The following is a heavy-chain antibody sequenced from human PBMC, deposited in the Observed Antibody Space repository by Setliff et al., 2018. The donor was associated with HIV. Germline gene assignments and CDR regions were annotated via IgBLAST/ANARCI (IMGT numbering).Heavy chain of an antibody. CDR2: IYYTGST. J-gene: IGHJ3*02. CDR1: GGSVSNTTYY. CDR3: ARDTYDVSTGPGAFDI. V-gene: IGHV4-39*07. Sequence: SETLSLTCTVSGGSVSNTTYYWGWIRQPPGKGLEWIGNIYYTGSTYYNPSLKSRVTVSVDTSKNQFSLKLTSVTAADTAVYYCARDTYDVSTGPGAFDIWGQGTMVTVSS. D-gene: IGHD3-9*01.